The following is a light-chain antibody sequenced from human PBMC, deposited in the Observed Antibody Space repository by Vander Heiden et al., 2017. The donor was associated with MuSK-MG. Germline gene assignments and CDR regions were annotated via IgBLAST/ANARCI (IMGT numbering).Light chain of an antibody. CDR3: CSYTSSSTWV. Sequence: SALTQPASVSGSPGQSITISCTGTSTDVGGYNYVPWYQQHPGKAPKRMIYDVSNRPSGVSNRFSGSKSGNTASLNISGLQAEDEADYFCCSYTSSSTWVFGGGTKLTVL. CDR2: DVS. J-gene: IGLJ3*02. V-gene: IGLV2-14*01. CDR1: STDVGGYNY.